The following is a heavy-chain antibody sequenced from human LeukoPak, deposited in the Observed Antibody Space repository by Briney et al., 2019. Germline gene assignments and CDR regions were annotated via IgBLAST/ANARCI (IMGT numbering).Heavy chain of an antibody. V-gene: IGHV2-70*11. CDR1: GFSLSTSGMC. CDR2: IDWDDDK. Sequence: SGPTLVNPTQTLTLTCTFSGFSLSTSGMCVSWIRQPPRKALEWLARIDWDDDKYYSTSLKTRLTISKDTSKNQVVLTMTNMDPVDTATYYCARTYGSGSYFDYWGQGTLVTVSS. CDR3: ARTYGSGSYFDY. D-gene: IGHD3-10*01. J-gene: IGHJ4*02.